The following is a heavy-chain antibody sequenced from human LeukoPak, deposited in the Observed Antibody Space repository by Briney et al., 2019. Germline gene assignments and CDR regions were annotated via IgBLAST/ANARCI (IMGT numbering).Heavy chain of an antibody. CDR2: ISYDGSNK. V-gene: IGHV3-30*03. CDR3: ARGAAMRGAFDI. CDR1: GFTFSSFG. D-gene: IGHD2-2*01. Sequence: PGRSLRLSCAASGFTFSSFGMHWVRQAPGEGLEWVALISYDGSNKYYADSLKGRFTISRDNSKNTLFLQMNSLRAEDTAVYYCARGAAMRGAFDIWGQGTMVTVSS. J-gene: IGHJ3*02.